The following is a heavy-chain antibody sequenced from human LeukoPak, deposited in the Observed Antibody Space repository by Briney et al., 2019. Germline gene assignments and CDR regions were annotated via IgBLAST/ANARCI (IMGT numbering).Heavy chain of an antibody. Sequence: PGGSLRVSCAASGFSFSNYAMNWVRQAPGKGLEWVSSITKNSDSTYYADSVRGRFSISRDNSKNTLYLQMNSLRADDTAIYYCARITGATLFGYWGRGTLVTLSS. D-gene: IGHD7-27*01. V-gene: IGHV3-23*01. J-gene: IGHJ4*02. CDR2: ITKNSDST. CDR3: ARITGATLFGY. CDR1: GFSFSNYA.